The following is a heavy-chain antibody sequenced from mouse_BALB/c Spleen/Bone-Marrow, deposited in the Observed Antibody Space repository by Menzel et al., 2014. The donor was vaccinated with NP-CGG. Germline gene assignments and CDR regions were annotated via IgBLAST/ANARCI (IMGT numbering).Heavy chain of an antibody. Sequence: EVKLVESGGGLVQPGGSLRLSCATSGLTFTDYYMSWVRQPPGKALEWLGFIRNKANGYTTEYSASVKGRFTISRDNSQSGLYLQMNGRGAGDSAADYCAGDVGVRVGFAYWGQGTLVTVSA. CDR1: GLTFTDYY. J-gene: IGHJ3*01. CDR2: IRNKANGYTT. D-gene: IGHD2-14*01. CDR3: AGDVGVRVGFAY. V-gene: IGHV7-3*02.